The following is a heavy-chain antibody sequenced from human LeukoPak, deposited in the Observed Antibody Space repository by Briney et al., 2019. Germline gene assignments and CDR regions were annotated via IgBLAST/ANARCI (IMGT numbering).Heavy chain of an antibody. CDR3: ARDSTEATYDYGDEPMDY. Sequence: GGSLRLSCVTSGFNFDTYSMTWVRQAPGKGLEWVSYISSGSDTSYYADSVRGRFTISRDNAKNSLYLQMNSLRAEDTAVYYCARDSTEATYDYGDEPMDYWGQGTLVTVSS. V-gene: IGHV3-48*04. CDR1: GFNFDTYS. D-gene: IGHD4-17*01. J-gene: IGHJ4*02. CDR2: ISSGSDTS.